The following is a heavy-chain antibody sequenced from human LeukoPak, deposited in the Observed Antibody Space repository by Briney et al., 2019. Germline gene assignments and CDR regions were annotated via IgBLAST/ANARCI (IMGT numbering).Heavy chain of an antibody. J-gene: IGHJ6*02. CDR1: GFTFSSYA. V-gene: IGHV3-64*04. CDR2: ISSNGGST. CDR3: ARDYYYGMDV. Sequence: AGGSLRLSCSASGFTFSSYAMHWVRQAPGKGLEYVSAISSNGGSTYYADSVKGRFTISRDNSKNTLYLQMNSLRAEDTAVYYCARDYYYGMDVWGQGTTITVSS.